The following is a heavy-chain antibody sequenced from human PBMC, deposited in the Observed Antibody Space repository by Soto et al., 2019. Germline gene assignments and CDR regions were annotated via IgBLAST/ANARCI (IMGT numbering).Heavy chain of an antibody. V-gene: IGHV3-30*02. Sequence: PLGSLRLSCAASGFTFSSYAMHWVRQAPGKGLEWVALMWYDRSHTYYAESVKGRFNISRDESKNMLFLHMSGLRAEDTALYYCAKDIYCTNGVCYGMDVWGQGTTVTVSS. CDR2: MWYDRSHT. D-gene: IGHD2-8*01. CDR1: GFTFSSYA. CDR3: AKDIYCTNGVCYGMDV. J-gene: IGHJ6*02.